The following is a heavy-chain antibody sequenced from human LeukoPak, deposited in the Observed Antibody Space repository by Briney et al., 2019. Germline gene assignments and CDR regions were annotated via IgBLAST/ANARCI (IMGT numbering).Heavy chain of an antibody. V-gene: IGHV3-7*01. D-gene: IGHD3-10*01. CDR3: ARDDSPQDSGRYFDAFDM. CDR2: IRRDGDVE. CDR1: GFTFSTYW. Sequence: GGSLRLSCVGSGFTFSTYWMTRVRQAPGKGLEWVANIRRDGDVEHYADSVRGRFTVSRDNAKNSMYLQMNSLRAEDTAVYYCARDDSPQDSGRYFDAFDMWGQGTMVTVSS. J-gene: IGHJ3*02.